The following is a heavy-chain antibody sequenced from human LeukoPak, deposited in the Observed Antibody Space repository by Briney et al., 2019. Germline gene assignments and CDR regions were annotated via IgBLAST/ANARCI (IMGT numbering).Heavy chain of an antibody. CDR3: ARDDADSAYADGDY. Sequence: SMKVSCKASGGIFSSYTISWVRQAPGQGLEWMGRIIPLLGIANYAQKFQGRVTIIADKSTSTAYMELSSLRSEDTAVYYCARDDADSAYADGDYWGQGTLVTVSS. CDR2: IIPLLGIA. J-gene: IGHJ4*02. V-gene: IGHV1-69*04. D-gene: IGHD5-12*01. CDR1: GGIFSSYT.